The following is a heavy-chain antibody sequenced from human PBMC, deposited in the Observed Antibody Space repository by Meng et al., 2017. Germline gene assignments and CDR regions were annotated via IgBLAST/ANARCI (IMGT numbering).Heavy chain of an antibody. CDR3: ARERGYSGYAEFDY. Sequence: SETLSLTCTVSGGSISSSSYYWGWIRQPPGKGLEWIGSIYYSGSTYYNPSLKSRVTISVDTSKNQFSLKLSSVTAADTAVYYCARERGYSGYAEFDYWGQGTLVTVS. CDR2: IYYSGST. J-gene: IGHJ4*02. V-gene: IGHV4-39*07. D-gene: IGHD5-12*01. CDR1: GGSISSSSYY.